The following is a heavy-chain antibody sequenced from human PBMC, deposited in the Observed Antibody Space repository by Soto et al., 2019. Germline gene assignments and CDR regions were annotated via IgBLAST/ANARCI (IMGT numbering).Heavy chain of an antibody. J-gene: IGHJ4*02. V-gene: IGHV1-46*01. Sequence: QVHLVQSGAEVKKPGASVKVSCKASGYTFINYYIHCVRQAPGHGLEWMAIINPTGGSTNYAQKFQCRPTLNMDTFTSTVYMELSSLTSEDTAMYYCARHLAAGDVWGQGTLVTVSS. CDR2: INPTGGST. CDR3: ARHLAAGDV. CDR1: GYTFINYY. D-gene: IGHD2-8*02.